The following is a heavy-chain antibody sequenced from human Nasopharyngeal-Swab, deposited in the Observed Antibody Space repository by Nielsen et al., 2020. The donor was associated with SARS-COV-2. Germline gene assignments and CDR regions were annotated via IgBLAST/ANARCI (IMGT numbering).Heavy chain of an antibody. CDR1: GGSISSGSYY. D-gene: IGHD6-13*01. J-gene: IGHJ4*02. CDR2: IYTSGST. CDR3: ARSRSSSWLPFDY. Sequence: SETLSLTCTVSGGSISSGSYYWSWIRQPAGKGLEWIGRIYTSGSTNYNPSLKSRVTISVDTSKNQFSLKLSSVTAADTAVYYCARSRSSSWLPFDYWGQGTLVTVSS. V-gene: IGHV4-61*02.